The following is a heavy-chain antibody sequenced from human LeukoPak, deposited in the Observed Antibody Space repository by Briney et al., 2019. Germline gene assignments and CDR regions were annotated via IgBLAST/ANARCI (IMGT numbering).Heavy chain of an antibody. CDR3: ATPLIAVAEYYFDY. Sequence: GASVKVSCKASGYTFTGYYMHWVRQAPGQGLEWMGWINPNSGGTNYAQKFQGRVTMTRDTSISTAYMELSRLRSDDTAVYYCATPLIAVAEYYFDYWGQGTLVTVSS. J-gene: IGHJ4*02. D-gene: IGHD6-19*01. V-gene: IGHV1-2*02. CDR1: GYTFTGYY. CDR2: INPNSGGT.